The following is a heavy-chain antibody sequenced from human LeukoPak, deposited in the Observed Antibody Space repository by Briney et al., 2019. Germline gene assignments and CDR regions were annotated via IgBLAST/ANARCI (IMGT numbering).Heavy chain of an antibody. CDR1: GYSFTSYW. CDR2: IYPGDSDT. Sequence: GESLKISCKGSGYSFTSYWIGWVRQKPGKGLEWMGVIYPGDSDTRYSPSFRGQVTISADKSISTAYLQWRSLKASDTAMFYCARGSTSAYYFDFWGQGTLVTVSS. D-gene: IGHD6-6*01. CDR3: ARGSTSAYYFDF. J-gene: IGHJ4*02. V-gene: IGHV5-51*01.